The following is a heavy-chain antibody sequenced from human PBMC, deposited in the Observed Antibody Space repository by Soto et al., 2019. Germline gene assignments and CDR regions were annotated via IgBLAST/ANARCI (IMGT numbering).Heavy chain of an antibody. V-gene: IGHV3-30*03. CDR2: ISYDGSNE. D-gene: IGHD4-17*01. J-gene: IGHJ4*02. CDR1: GFTFSSFG. Sequence: GSLRLSCAASGFTFSSFGMHWVRQAPGKGLEWVAHISYDGSNEHSADSVKGRFTISRDNAKNSLYLQMNSLRDEDTAVYYCARDDYGGNGIDYWGQGTLVTVSS. CDR3: ARDDYGGNGIDY.